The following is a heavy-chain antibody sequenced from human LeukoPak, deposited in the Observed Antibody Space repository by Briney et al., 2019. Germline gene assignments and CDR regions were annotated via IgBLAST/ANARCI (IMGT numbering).Heavy chain of an antibody. V-gene: IGHV4-4*07. J-gene: IGHJ4*02. CDR3: ARTSASGAIYFDY. D-gene: IGHD1-26*01. CDR1: GGSLSSYY. CDR2: IYFSGST. Sequence: SETLSLTCTVSGGSLSSYYWSWIRQPAGKGLEWIGRIYFSGSTHYIPSLKSRVTMSVDTSKNQFSLKLTSVTAADTAVYYCARTSASGAIYFDYWGQGTLVTVSS.